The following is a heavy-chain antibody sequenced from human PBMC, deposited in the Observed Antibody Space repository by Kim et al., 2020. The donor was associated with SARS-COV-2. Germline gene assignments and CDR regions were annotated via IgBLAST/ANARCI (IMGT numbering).Heavy chain of an antibody. CDR1: GFTFSSYA. V-gene: IGHV3-23*01. CDR2: ISGSGGST. Sequence: GGSLRLSCAASGFTFSSYAMSWVRQAPGKGLEWVSAISGSGGSTYYADSVKGRFTISRDNSKNTLYLQMNSLRAEDTAVYYCAKDDGYSYGYEVFDYWGQGTLVTVSS. D-gene: IGHD5-18*01. J-gene: IGHJ4*02. CDR3: AKDDGYSYGYEVFDY.